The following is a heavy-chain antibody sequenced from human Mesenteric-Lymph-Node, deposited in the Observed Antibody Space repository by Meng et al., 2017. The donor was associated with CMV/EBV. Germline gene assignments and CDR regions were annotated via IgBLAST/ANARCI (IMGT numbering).Heavy chain of an antibody. V-gene: IGHV3-30-3*01. J-gene: IGHJ4*02. D-gene: IGHD1-7*01. Sequence: GESLKISCAASGFTFSSYAMHWVRQAPGKGLEWVAVISYDGSNKYYADSVKGRFTISRDNSKNTLYLQMNSLRAEDMAVYYCASGGLGGITGTPRYFDYWGQGTLVTVSS. CDR3: ASGGLGGITGTPRYFDY. CDR2: ISYDGSNK. CDR1: GFTFSSYA.